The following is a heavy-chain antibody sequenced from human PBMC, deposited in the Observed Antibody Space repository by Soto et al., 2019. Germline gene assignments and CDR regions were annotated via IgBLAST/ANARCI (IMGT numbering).Heavy chain of an antibody. CDR1: GGSISSGGYY. CDR3: ASSDSPDQPGDLRY. Sequence: SETLSLTCTVSGGSISSGGYYWSWIRQHPGKGLEWIGYIYYSGSTYYNPSLKTRVTISVDTSKNQFSLKLSSVTAADTAVYYCASSDSPDQPGDLRYWGQGTLVTV. J-gene: IGHJ4*02. D-gene: IGHD2-21*01. V-gene: IGHV4-31*03. CDR2: IYYSGST.